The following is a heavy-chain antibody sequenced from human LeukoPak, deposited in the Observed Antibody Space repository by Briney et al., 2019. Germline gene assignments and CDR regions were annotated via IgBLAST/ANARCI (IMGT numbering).Heavy chain of an antibody. D-gene: IGHD5-18*01. CDR3: ARGKYSYAYFGAYYFDY. Sequence: PSETLSLTCTVSGGSISSSSYYRGWIRQPPGKGLEWIGSIYYSGSTYYNPSLKSRVTISVDTSKNQFSLKLSSVTAADTAVYYCARGKYSYAYFGAYYFDYWGQGTLVTVSS. CDR1: GGSISSSSYY. J-gene: IGHJ4*02. CDR2: IYYSGST. V-gene: IGHV4-39*07.